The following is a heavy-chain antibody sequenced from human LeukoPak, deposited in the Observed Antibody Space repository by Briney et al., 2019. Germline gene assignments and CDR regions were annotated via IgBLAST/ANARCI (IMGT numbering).Heavy chain of an antibody. V-gene: IGHV1-69*04. CDR3: AREALNYGLRLGWFDP. Sequence: SVKVSCKASGGTFSSYAISWVRQAPGQGLEWMGRIIPILGIANYAQKFQGRVTITADKSTSTAYMELSSLRSEDTAVYYCAREALNYGLRLGWFDPWGQGTLVTVSS. CDR2: IIPILGIA. J-gene: IGHJ5*02. D-gene: IGHD3-10*01. CDR1: GGTFSSYA.